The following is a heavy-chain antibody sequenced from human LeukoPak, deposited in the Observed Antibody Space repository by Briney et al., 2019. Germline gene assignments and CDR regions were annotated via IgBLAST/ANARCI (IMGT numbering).Heavy chain of an antibody. CDR2: FDPEDGET. CDR1: GYTLTELS. V-gene: IGHV1-24*01. J-gene: IGHJ4*02. Sequence: ASVKVSCKVSGYTLTELSMHWVRQAPGKGLEWMGGFDPEDGETIYAQKFQGRVTMTEDTSTDTAYMELSSLRSEDTAVYYCATEKRGYYDSSGYYGVDYWGQGTLVTVSS. CDR3: ATEKRGYYDSSGYYGVDY. D-gene: IGHD3-22*01.